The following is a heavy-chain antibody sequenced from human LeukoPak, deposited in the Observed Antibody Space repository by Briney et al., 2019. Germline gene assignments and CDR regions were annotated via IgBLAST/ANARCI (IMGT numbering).Heavy chain of an antibody. V-gene: IGHV4-4*07. CDR1: GGSISNYY. CDR3: ARTSARGAQFDY. Sequence: PSETLSLTCTVSGGSISNYYWSWFRQPAGMGLEWIGRIYASGSTNYNPSLKSRVTMSVDTSNNQFSLNLSSVTAADTGVYYCARTSARGAQFDYWGQGTLVTVSS. J-gene: IGHJ4*02. D-gene: IGHD3-10*01. CDR2: IYASGST.